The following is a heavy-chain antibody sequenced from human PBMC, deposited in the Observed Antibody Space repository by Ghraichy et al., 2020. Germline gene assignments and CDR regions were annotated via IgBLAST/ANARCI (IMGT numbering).Heavy chain of an antibody. CDR3: ARLPGMAAVDYYFDY. Sequence: GESLNISCAASGFIFSTYWMSWVRQAPGKGLEWVANIKEDGSEKYYVDSVKGRFTISRDNAKNSLYLQMNSLRAEDTAVYYCARLPGMAAVDYYFDYWGQGTLVTVSS. J-gene: IGHJ4*02. CDR2: IKEDGSEK. V-gene: IGHV3-7*03. D-gene: IGHD6-13*01. CDR1: GFIFSTYW.